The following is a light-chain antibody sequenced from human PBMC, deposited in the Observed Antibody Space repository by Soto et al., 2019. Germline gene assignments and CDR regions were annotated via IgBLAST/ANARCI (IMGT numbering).Light chain of an antibody. CDR2: GAS. V-gene: IGKV3D-15*01. CDR1: QSVNIY. Sequence: EIVMTQSPATLSVSPGERATLSCRASQSVNIYLAWYQQKPGQAPRLLIFGASYIATGIPTRFSGSGSGTEFNLTISSLQSEDFAVYFCQQYDDWLRLTFGGGTKVEIK. J-gene: IGKJ4*01. CDR3: QQYDDWLRLT.